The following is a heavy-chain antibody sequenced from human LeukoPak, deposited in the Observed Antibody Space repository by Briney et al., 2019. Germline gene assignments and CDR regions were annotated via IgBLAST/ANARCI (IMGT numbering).Heavy chain of an antibody. J-gene: IGHJ4*02. CDR2: ISGSGDST. CDR1: GFTFSRYA. CDR3: AKDRGWCFEY. V-gene: IGHV3-23*01. D-gene: IGHD6-19*01. Sequence: GGSLRLSCAVSGFTFSRYAMTWVRQAPGEGLELVSAISGSGDSTCYADSVKGRFSISRDNSKHTLYLQMNSLRAEDTAVYYCAKDRGWCFEYWGQGTVVTVSS.